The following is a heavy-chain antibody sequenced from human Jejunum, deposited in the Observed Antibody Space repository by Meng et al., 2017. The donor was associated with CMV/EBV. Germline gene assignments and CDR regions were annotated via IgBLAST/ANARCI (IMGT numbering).Heavy chain of an antibody. CDR3: AREYCVPSTCYMFDL. J-gene: IGHJ4*02. V-gene: IGHV3-48*03. D-gene: IGHD2-21*01. Sequence: FTFSRFEMDWVRQAPGKGLEWISYIRRSGSALSYADSVRGRFTISRDNARNALFLEMNSLRAEDTAVYYCAREYCVPSTCYMFDLWGQGTLVTVSS. CDR2: IRRSGSAL. CDR1: FTFSRFE.